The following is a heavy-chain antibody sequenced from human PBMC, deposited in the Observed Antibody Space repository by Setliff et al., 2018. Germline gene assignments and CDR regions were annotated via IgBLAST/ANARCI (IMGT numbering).Heavy chain of an antibody. CDR2: IFQSGIT. J-gene: IGHJ4*02. D-gene: IGHD5-12*01. CDR3: ARVGGLLVATMPFDY. CDR1: GFSITNGYY. V-gene: IGHV4-38-2*01. Sequence: KLSETLSLTCAVSGFSITNGYYWGWIRQSPGKQLEWIGNIFQSGITFYNPSLKSRVTISLDPSQNQFSLKLRSVTAADTAVYFCARVGGLLVATMPFDYWGPGTLVTVSS.